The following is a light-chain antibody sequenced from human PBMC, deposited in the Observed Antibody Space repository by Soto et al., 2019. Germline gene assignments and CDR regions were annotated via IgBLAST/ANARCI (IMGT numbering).Light chain of an antibody. J-gene: IGKJ2*01. V-gene: IGKV3-20*01. CDR1: QSVGSNY. Sequence: EIVLTQSPGTLSLSPGERATLSCRASQSVGSNYLAWYQQKPGQAPRLLIYGASSRASGIPDRFSGSESGTDFTLTISRLEPEDFVVYYCQQYGSSPPYTFGQGTKLEIK. CDR3: QQYGSSPPYT. CDR2: GAS.